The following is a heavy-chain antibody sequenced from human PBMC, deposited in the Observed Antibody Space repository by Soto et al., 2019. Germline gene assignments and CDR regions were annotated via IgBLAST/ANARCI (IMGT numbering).Heavy chain of an antibody. CDR2: IYHGDSDT. D-gene: IGHD2-21*02. Sequence: GESLKISCKGPGYSFTSYWIGLVRQMPGKGLEWMGIIYHGDSDTRYSPSFQGQVNISADKSISTANLQWSSLKASDTAMYYCARAYCGGDCPADYGMDVWGQGTTVTVSS. CDR3: ARAYCGGDCPADYGMDV. J-gene: IGHJ6*02. CDR1: GYSFTSYW. V-gene: IGHV5-51*01.